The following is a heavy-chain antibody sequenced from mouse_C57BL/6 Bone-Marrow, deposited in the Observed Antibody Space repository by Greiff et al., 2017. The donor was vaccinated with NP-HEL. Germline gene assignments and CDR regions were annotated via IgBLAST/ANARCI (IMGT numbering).Heavy chain of an antibody. D-gene: IGHD1-1*01. CDR3: ARPLLLRWGAPDY. CDR2: INPSNGGT. Sequence: QVQLQQPGTELVKPGATVKLSCKASGYTFTSYWMHWVKQRPGQGLEWIGNINPSNGGTNYNEKFKSKATLTVDKSSSTAYMQLSSLTSEDSAVYYCARPLLLRWGAPDYWGQGTTLTVSS. J-gene: IGHJ2*01. V-gene: IGHV1-53*01. CDR1: GYTFTSYW.